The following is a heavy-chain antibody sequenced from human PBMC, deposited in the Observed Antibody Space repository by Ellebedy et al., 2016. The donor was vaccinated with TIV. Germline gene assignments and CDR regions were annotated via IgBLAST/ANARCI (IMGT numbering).Heavy chain of an antibody. CDR3: AQGSGSFGANYFDY. CDR1: GFTFSSYA. D-gene: IGHD3-10*01. V-gene: IGHV3-30-3*01. Sequence: GESLKISCAASGFTFSSYAMHWVRQAPGKGLEWVAAVSFDGNSKSYADSVKGRFTISRDNSKNTVELNMSSLSAADTALYYCAQGSGSFGANYFDYWGRGTLVTVSS. J-gene: IGHJ4*02. CDR2: VSFDGNSK.